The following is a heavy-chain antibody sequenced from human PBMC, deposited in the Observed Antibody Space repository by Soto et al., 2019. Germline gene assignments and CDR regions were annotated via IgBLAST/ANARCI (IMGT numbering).Heavy chain of an antibody. D-gene: IGHD2-21*02. J-gene: IGHJ4*02. CDR3: AKAEDNGGNSRPFDS. CDR2: ISHSGST. Sequence: SETLSLTCAVSGASIDNNGYYWTWIRQHPGKGLEWIGFISHSGSTYYNPSLRSRVTISLDTSKNQFSLTLSSVTAADTAVYFCAKAEDNGGNSRPFDSWGQGTLVTVSS. V-gene: IGHV4-31*11. CDR1: GASIDNNGYY.